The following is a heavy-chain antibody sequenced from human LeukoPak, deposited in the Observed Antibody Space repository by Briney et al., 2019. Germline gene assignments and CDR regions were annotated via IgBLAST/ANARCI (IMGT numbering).Heavy chain of an antibody. CDR1: DYSISSGYY. J-gene: IGHJ6*03. CDR2: IYHSGST. V-gene: IGHV4-38-2*02. D-gene: IGHD3-10*01. Sequence: SETLSLTCTVSDYSISSGYYWGWIRQPPGKGLEWIGSIYHSGSTYYNPSLKSRVSISVDTSKNEISLRLSSVTAADTAVYYCARGGAVLLWTGNHYYMDVWGNGTTVIVSS. CDR3: ARGGAVLLWTGNHYYMDV.